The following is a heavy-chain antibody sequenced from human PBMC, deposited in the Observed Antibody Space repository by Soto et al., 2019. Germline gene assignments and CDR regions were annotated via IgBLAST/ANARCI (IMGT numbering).Heavy chain of an antibody. CDR2: INSDGSST. CDR1: GFTFSSYW. V-gene: IGHV3-74*01. D-gene: IGHD5-18*01. J-gene: IGHJ6*02. CDR3: TTDRGYSYAYYYGMDV. Sequence: GGSLRLSCAASGFTFSSYWMHWVRQAPGKGLVWVSRINSDGSSTSYADSVKGRFTISRDNAKNTLYLQMNSLRAEDTAVYYCTTDRGYSYAYYYGMDVWGQGTTVTVSS.